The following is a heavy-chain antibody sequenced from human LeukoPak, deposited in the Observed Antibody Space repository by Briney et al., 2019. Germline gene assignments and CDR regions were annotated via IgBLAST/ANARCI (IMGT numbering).Heavy chain of an antibody. V-gene: IGHV4-59*01. J-gene: IGHJ5*02. CDR2: IYYSGST. CDR1: GGSISSYY. Sequence: SETLSLTCTVSGGSISSYYWSWIRQPPGKGLEWIGYIYYSGSTNYNPSLKSRVTISVDTSKNQFSLKLSSVTAADTAVYYCARAGCSGGSCYELWFDPWGQGTLVTVSS. CDR3: ARAGCSGGSCYELWFDP. D-gene: IGHD2-15*01.